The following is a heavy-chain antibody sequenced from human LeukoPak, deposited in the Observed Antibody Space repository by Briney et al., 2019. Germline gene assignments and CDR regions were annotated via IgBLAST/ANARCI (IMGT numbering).Heavy chain of an antibody. Sequence: NPGGPLRLSCAASGFILSNAWMSWVRQVPGKGLEWVGRIKTKIDDETTDYAAPVKGRFTISRDDSKNTLYLQMNSLKTEDTAVYYCTTVERWLLSSSPYWGQGTLVTVSS. CDR3: TTVERWLLSSSPY. CDR2: IKTKIDDETT. CDR1: GFILSNAW. D-gene: IGHD5-24*01. J-gene: IGHJ4*02. V-gene: IGHV3-15*01.